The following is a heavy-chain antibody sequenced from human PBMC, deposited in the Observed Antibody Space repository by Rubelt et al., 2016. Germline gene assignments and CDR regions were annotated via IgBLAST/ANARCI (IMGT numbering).Heavy chain of an antibody. V-gene: IGHV4-30-4*07. CDR2: IYYSGST. J-gene: IGHJ4*02. CDR3: ASGYSSGWYDY. Sequence: QVQLQESGPGLVKPSQTLSLTCAVSGGSISSGGYSWSWIRPPPGKGLEWIGYIYYSGSTNYNPSLKSRVTISVDTSKNQCSRKLSSVTAAETAVYYGASGYSSGWYDYWGQGTLVTVSS. CDR1: GGSISSGGYS. D-gene: IGHD6-19*01.